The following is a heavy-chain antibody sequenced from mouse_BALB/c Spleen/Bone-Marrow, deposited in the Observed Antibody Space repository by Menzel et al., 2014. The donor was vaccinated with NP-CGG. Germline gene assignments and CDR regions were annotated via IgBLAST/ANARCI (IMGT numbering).Heavy chain of an antibody. CDR3: MDGNLFAY. CDR1: GFTFSDAC. V-gene: IGHV6-6*01. J-gene: IGHJ3*01. CDR2: IRSKANNLAK. D-gene: IGHD2-1*01. Sequence: ESGGGLVQPGGSMKLSCVASGFTFSDACMDWVRQSPEKGLEWVADIRSKANNLAKYYAKSMKGRVTISRDDSKSSVYLQMNSVRAEDNCIYYCMDGNLFAYWGQGTLVTVSA.